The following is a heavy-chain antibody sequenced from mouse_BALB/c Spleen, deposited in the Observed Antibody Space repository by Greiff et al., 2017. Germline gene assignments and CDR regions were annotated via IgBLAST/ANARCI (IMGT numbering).Heavy chain of an antibody. Sequence: QVQLQQSGAELAKPGASVKMSCKASGYTFTSYWMHWVKQRPGQGLEWIGYINPSTGYTEYNQKFKDKATLTADKSSSTAYMQLSSLTSEDSAVYYCARSGDYGSSAFAYWGQGTLVTVSA. D-gene: IGHD1-1*01. CDR3: ARSGDYGSSAFAY. V-gene: IGHV1-7*01. J-gene: IGHJ3*01. CDR2: INPSTGYT. CDR1: GYTFTSYW.